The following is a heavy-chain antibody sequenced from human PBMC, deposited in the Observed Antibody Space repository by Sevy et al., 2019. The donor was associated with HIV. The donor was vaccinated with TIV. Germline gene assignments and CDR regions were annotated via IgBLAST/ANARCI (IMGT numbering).Heavy chain of an antibody. V-gene: IGHV4-59*01. CDR1: GDSISGYY. CDR2: IYYNGRT. D-gene: IGHD6-25*01. J-gene: IGHJ6*02. Sequence: TLSLTCTVFGDSISGYYWSWIRQSPGKGLQWIGYIYYNGRTNYDPSLKSRVTISTDTSKNQFSLKLSSVTAADTAIYYRARAAANYYYAMDVWGQRTTVTVSS. CDR3: ARAAANYYYAMDV.